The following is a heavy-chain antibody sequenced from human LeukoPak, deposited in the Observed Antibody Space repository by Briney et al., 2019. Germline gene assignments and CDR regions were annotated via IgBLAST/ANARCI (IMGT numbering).Heavy chain of an antibody. CDR3: ARCPGYCSGGSCYHVGFDY. CDR1: GGSFSGYY. Sequence: PSETLSLTCAVYGGSFSGYYWSWIRQPPGKGLEWIGEINHSGSTNYNPSLKSRVTISVDTSENQFSLKLSSVTAADTAVYYCARCPGYCSGGSCYHVGFDYWGQGTLVTVSS. V-gene: IGHV4-34*01. CDR2: INHSGST. D-gene: IGHD2-15*01. J-gene: IGHJ4*02.